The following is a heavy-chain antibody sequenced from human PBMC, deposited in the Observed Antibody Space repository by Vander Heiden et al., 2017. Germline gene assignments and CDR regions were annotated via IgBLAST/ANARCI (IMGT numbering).Heavy chain of an antibody. CDR2: MDPTTGNT. CDR1: GYTFTDYE. CDR3: ARYCSSASCYKFDY. J-gene: IGHJ4*02. D-gene: IGHD2-2*01. Sequence: QVQLVQSGAEVKKPGASVQVSCKASGYTFTDYEINWVRQAAGQGLEWVGWMDPTTGNTGYAQKFQGRVAMTRNTSITTASMELSSLRSEDTAVYYCARYCSSASCYKFDYWGQGTLVTVSS. V-gene: IGHV1-8*01.